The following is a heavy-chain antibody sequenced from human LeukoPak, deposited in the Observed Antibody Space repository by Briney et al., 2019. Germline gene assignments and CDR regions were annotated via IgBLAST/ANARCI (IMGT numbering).Heavy chain of an antibody. CDR2: ISSNGGST. CDR1: GFTFSNYG. Sequence: PGGSLRLSCGASGFTFSNYGMHWDRQAPGKGLEYVSAISSNGGSTYYANSVKGRFTISRDNSKNTLYLQMGSLRAEDMAVYYCARAPGTYYDYWGQGTLVTVSS. D-gene: IGHD3-10*01. CDR3: ARAPGTYYDY. J-gene: IGHJ4*02. V-gene: IGHV3-64*01.